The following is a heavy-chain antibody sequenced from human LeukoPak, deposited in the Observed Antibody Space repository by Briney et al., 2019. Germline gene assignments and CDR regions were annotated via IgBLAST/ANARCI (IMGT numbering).Heavy chain of an antibody. CDR2: IYYSGST. J-gene: IGHJ4*02. D-gene: IGHD6-13*01. CDR3: ARVSSSWYLGGFDY. Sequence: SETLSLTCTVSGGSISSYYWSWIRQPPGKGLEWIGYIYYSGSTNYNPSLKSRVTISVDTSKNQFSLELSSVTAADTAVYYCARVSSSWYLGGFDYWGQGTLVTVSS. V-gene: IGHV4-59*01. CDR1: GGSISSYY.